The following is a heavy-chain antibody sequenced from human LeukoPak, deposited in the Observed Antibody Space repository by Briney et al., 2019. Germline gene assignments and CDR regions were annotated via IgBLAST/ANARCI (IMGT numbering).Heavy chain of an antibody. CDR3: ARDLRYYYDSSAPEGSYGMDV. Sequence: GGSLRLSCAASGFTVSSNYMSWVRQAPGKGLEWVSVIYSGGSTYYADSVKGRFTISRDNSKNTLYLQMNSQRAEDTAVYYCARDLRYYYDSSAPEGSYGMDVWGQGTTVTVSS. J-gene: IGHJ6*02. CDR1: GFTVSSNY. V-gene: IGHV3-66*02. D-gene: IGHD3-22*01. CDR2: IYSGGST.